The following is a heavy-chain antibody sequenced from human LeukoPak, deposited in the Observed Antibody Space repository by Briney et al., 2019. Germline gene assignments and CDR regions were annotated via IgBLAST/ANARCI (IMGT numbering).Heavy chain of an antibody. CDR2: ISSSSSYI. CDR1: GFTFSSYS. D-gene: IGHD3-22*01. CDR3: AREGPGGSGYYSESGFDY. Sequence: GGSLRLSCAASGFTFSSYSMNWVRQAPGKGLEWVSSISSSSSYIYYADSVKGRFTISRDNAKNSLYLQMNSLRAEDTAVYYCAREGPGGSGYYSESGFDYWGQGTLVTVSS. J-gene: IGHJ4*02. V-gene: IGHV3-21*01.